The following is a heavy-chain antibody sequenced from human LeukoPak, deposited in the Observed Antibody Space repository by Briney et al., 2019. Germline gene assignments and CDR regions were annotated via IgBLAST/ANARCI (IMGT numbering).Heavy chain of an antibody. CDR3: ARESWSDSVAFDI. D-gene: IGHD3-3*01. Sequence: SETLSLTCIVSGGSISTNNHYWGWIRQPPGKGLEWIGNIYYSGSTDYNPSLKSRVTISVDTSENHFSLKVTTVTAADTAVYYCARESWSDSVAFDIWGLGTMVIVSS. CDR1: GGSISTNNHY. V-gene: IGHV4-39*02. CDR2: IYYSGST. J-gene: IGHJ3*02.